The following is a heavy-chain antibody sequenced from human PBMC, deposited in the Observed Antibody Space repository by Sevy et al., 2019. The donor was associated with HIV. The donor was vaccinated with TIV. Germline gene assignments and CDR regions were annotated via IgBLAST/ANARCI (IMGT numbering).Heavy chain of an antibody. CDR2: ISGSGGDT. CDR3: AKDQGDYIWGTYRH. V-gene: IGHV3-23*01. J-gene: IGHJ4*02. Sequence: GGSLRLSCAASAFTFKSYAMTWVRQAPGKGREWISSISGSGGDTKYADSVKGRFTISRDNSKNTLYLQMNSLRAEDTAVYYCAKDQGDYIWGTYRHWGQGTLVTVSS. D-gene: IGHD3-16*02. CDR1: AFTFKSYA.